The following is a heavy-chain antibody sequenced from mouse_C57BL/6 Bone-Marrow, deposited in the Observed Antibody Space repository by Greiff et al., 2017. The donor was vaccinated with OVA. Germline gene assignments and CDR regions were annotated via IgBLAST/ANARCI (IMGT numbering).Heavy chain of an antibody. V-gene: IGHV5-4*01. Sequence: EVKLMESGGGLVKPGGSLKLSCAASGFTFSSYAMSWVRQTPEKRLEWVATISDGGSYTYYPDNVKGRFTISRDNAKNNLYLQLSHLKSEDTAMYYFAIDAYPGIGYWCQGTSVTVSS. CDR3: AIDAYPGIGY. CDR1: GFTFSSYA. D-gene: IGHD1-1*01. CDR2: ISDGGSYT. J-gene: IGHJ4*01.